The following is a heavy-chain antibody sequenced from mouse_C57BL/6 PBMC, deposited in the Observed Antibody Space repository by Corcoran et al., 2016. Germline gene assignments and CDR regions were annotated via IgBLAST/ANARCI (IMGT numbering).Heavy chain of an antibody. V-gene: IGHV1-80*01. Sequence: QVQLQQSGAELVKPGASVKISCKASGYAFSSYWMNWVKQRPGKGLEWIGQIYPGDGDTNYNGKFKGKATLTADKSSSTAYMQLSSLTSEDSAVYFCAIGDSNYYFDYWGQGTTLTVSS. CDR1: GYAFSSYW. D-gene: IGHD2-5*01. CDR3: AIGDSNYYFDY. J-gene: IGHJ2*01. CDR2: IYPGDGDT.